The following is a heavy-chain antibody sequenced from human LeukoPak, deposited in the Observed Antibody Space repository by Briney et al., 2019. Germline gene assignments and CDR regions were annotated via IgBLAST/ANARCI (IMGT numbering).Heavy chain of an antibody. CDR1: GFTFSSYG. Sequence: PGGSLRLSCAASGFTFSSYGMHWVRQAPGKGLEWVAVISYDGSNKGYADSVKGRFTLSRDNSKNTLYLQMNSLRAEDTAVYYCAKWDGYSYGPEDYWGQGTLVTVSS. J-gene: IGHJ4*02. CDR3: AKWDGYSYGPEDY. CDR2: ISYDGSNK. D-gene: IGHD5-18*01. V-gene: IGHV3-30*18.